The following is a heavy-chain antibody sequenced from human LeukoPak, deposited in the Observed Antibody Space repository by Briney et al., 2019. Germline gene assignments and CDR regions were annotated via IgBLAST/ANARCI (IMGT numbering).Heavy chain of an antibody. D-gene: IGHD3-10*01. CDR3: AKEWQQSY. V-gene: IGHV3-23*01. CDR2: ISGSGGST. CDR1: GFTFSSHA. J-gene: IGHJ4*02. Sequence: PGGSLRFSCAASGFTFSSHAMNWVRQAPGKGLEWVSGISGSGGSTYYADSVKGRFTISRDNSNNTLYLQMNSLRAEDTAVYYCAKEWQQSYWGQGTLVTVSS.